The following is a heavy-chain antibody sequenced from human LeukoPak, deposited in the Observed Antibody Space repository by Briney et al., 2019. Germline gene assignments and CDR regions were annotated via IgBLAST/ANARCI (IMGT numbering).Heavy chain of an antibody. CDR1: GFTFSSYS. CDR3: ARPNCSSTSCYPWDAFDI. CDR2: ISSSSSTI. Sequence: GGSLRLSCAASGFTFSSYSMNWVRQAPGKGLEWVSYISSSSSTIYYADSVKGRFTISRDNAKNSLYLQMNSLRAEDTAVYYCARPNCSSTSCYPWDAFDIWGQGTMVTVSS. D-gene: IGHD2-2*01. V-gene: IGHV3-48*01. J-gene: IGHJ3*02.